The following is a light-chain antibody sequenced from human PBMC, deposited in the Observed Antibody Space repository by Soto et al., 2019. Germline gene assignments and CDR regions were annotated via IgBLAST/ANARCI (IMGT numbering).Light chain of an antibody. J-gene: IGKJ5*01. Sequence: EIVMTQSPATLSVSPGDRATLSCRASQSVSRNLAWYHQKPGQAPRLLLYGASSRATGILARFSGSGSGTEFTLTISSLQSEDFAVFYCQQYNNWPPTFGQGTRLEIK. CDR1: QSVSRN. V-gene: IGKV3-15*01. CDR3: QQYNNWPPT. CDR2: GAS.